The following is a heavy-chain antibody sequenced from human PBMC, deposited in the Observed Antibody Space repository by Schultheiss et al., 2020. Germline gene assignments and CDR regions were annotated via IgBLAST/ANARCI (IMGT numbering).Heavy chain of an antibody. D-gene: IGHD5-18*01. CDR1: GGSISSSNYY. Sequence: SETLSITCTVSGGSISSSNYYWGWIRQPPGKGLEWIGYIYYSGSTYYNPSLKSRVTISVDTSKNQFSLKLSSVTAADTAVYYCARDLGYSYGGIDYWGQGTMVTVSS. CDR3: ARDLGYSYGGIDY. CDR2: IYYSGST. J-gene: IGHJ4*02. V-gene: IGHV4-31*03.